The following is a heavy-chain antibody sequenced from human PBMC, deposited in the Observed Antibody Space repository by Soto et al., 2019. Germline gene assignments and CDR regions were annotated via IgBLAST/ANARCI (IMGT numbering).Heavy chain of an antibody. V-gene: IGHV3-21*06. CDR1: GFTFSTYN. CDR2: ISSSGNFK. J-gene: IGHJ5*02. Sequence: KPGGSLRLSSTASGFTFSTYNMNWVRQAPGKGLEWVSLISSSGNFKYYADSLKGRFTISRDNAKNSVFLQMNSLRAEDTAVYYCTRDLGGVLYARTGETNWFDHWGQGALVTVS. CDR3: TRDLGGVLYARTGETNWFDH. D-gene: IGHD2-8*02.